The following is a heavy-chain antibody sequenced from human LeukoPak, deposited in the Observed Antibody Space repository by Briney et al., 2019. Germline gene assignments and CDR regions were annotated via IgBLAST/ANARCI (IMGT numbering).Heavy chain of an antibody. J-gene: IGHJ4*02. CDR3: ARQGDNRNYFDF. D-gene: IGHD1-14*01. CDR2: IYSSGST. CDR1: GGSISSGSYY. Sequence: SQTLSLTCTVSGGSISSGSYYWSWIRQPAGKGLEWIGRIYSSGSTNYNPSLKSRVTISVDTSKNQFSLKLSSVTAAHTAVYYCARQGDNRNYFDFRGPGTLVTVSS. V-gene: IGHV4-61*02.